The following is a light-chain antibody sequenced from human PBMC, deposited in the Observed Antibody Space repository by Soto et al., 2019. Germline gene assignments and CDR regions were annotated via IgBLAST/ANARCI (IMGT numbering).Light chain of an antibody. J-gene: IGKJ1*01. CDR3: QQSNNYPWT. CDR2: EAA. Sequence: DIPMTQSPSTLSASVGDRVTITCRASQYIHNYLAWYQQKPGEAPKLLIYEAANLESRVPSRFSGSGTGTEFTLTISSLQPDDFATYYCQQSNNYPWTFGQGTRVDI. V-gene: IGKV1-5*03. CDR1: QYIHNY.